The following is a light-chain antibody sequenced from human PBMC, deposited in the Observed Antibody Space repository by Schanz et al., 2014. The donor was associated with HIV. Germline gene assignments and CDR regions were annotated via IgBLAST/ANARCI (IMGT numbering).Light chain of an antibody. Sequence: QSALIQPPSVSGSPGQSVTISCTGTSSDVGSYDYVSWYQQHPGTVPKPMIYNVNTQPSRVPDRFSGSKSGNTASLTVSGLQADDEADYYCAAWDDSLNGYVFGTGTKVTVL. CDR2: NVN. CDR3: AAWDDSLNGYV. V-gene: IGLV2-11*01. CDR1: SSDVGSYDY. J-gene: IGLJ1*01.